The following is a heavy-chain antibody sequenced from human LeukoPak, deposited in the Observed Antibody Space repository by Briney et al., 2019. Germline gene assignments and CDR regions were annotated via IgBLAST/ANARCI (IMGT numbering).Heavy chain of an antibody. CDR2: ISAYNGNT. CDR1: GYTFTSYG. Sequence: ASVKVSCTASGYTFTSYGISWVRQAPGQGLEWMGWISAYNGNTNYAQKLQGRVTMTTDTSTSTAYMELRSLRSDDTAVYYCARVGYNWNDGIYYYYGMDVWGQGTTVTVSS. CDR3: ARVGYNWNDGIYYYYGMDV. J-gene: IGHJ6*02. V-gene: IGHV1-18*01. D-gene: IGHD1-1*01.